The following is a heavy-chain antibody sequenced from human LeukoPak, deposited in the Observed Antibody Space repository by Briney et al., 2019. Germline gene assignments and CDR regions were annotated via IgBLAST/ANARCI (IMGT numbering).Heavy chain of an antibody. CDR3: AAAFGRGSYYDDAFDI. D-gene: IGHD1-26*01. J-gene: IGHJ3*02. V-gene: IGHV4-59*01. CDR1: GGSISSYY. Sequence: SETLSLTCTVSGGSISSYYWSWIRQPPGKGLEWIGYIYYSGSTNYNPSLKSRVTISVDTSKNQFSLKLSSVTAADTAVYYCAAAFGRGSYYDDAFDIWGQGTMVTVSS. CDR2: IYYSGST.